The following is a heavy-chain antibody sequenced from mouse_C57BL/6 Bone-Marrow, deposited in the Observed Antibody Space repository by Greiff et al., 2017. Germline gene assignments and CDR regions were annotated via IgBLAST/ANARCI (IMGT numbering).Heavy chain of an antibody. V-gene: IGHV1-81*01. Sequence: VQLQESGAELARPGASVKLSCKASGYTFTSYGISWVKQRTGQGLEWIGEIYPRSGNTYYNEKFKGKATLTADKSSSTAYMELRSLTSEDSAVYFCARRGATVVATGDYWGQGTTLTVSS. CDR3: ARRGATVVATGDY. D-gene: IGHD1-1*01. CDR1: GYTFTSYG. CDR2: IYPRSGNT. J-gene: IGHJ2*01.